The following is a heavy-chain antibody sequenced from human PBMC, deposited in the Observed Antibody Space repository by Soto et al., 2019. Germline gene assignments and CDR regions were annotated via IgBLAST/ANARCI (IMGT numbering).Heavy chain of an antibody. D-gene: IGHD3-22*01. CDR3: ARCCYYDTSGYYYPNWFDP. CDR1: GGSISSGGYS. J-gene: IGHJ5*02. V-gene: IGHV4-30-2*01. Sequence: SETLSLTCAVSGGSISSGGYSWSWVRQPPGKGLEWIGYIYHSGNTYYNPSLKSRVTISVGRSKNQFSLKLSSVTAADTAVYYCARCCYYDTSGYYYPNWFDPWGQGTLVTVS. CDR2: IYHSGNT.